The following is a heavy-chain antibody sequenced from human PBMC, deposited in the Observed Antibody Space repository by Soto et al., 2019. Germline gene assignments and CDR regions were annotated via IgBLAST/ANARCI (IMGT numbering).Heavy chain of an antibody. D-gene: IGHD6-13*01. Sequence: QVQLVQSGAEVKKPGSSVKVSCKASGGTFSSYAISWVRQAPGQGLEWTGGIIPIFGTANYAQKFQGRVTITADESTSTAYMELSSLRSEDTAVYYCARENEIAAAGSQNYYYYGMDVWGQGTTVTFSS. CDR3: ARENEIAAAGSQNYYYYGMDV. CDR1: GGTFSSYA. CDR2: IIPIFGTA. V-gene: IGHV1-69*01. J-gene: IGHJ6*02.